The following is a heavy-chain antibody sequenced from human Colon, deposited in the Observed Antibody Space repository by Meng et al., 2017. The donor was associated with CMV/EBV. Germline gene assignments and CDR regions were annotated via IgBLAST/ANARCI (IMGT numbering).Heavy chain of an antibody. V-gene: IGHV3-48*03. CDR1: GFTFSMFSTYE. Sequence: GESLKISCSASGFTFSMFSTYEMNWVRQAPGKGLEWISSISSSGDTIYYADSVKGRFTISRDNAKNSLYLQMNSLRAEDTAVYYCVRIGYSSSSVDYWGQGTLVTVSS. CDR3: VRIGYSSSSVDY. D-gene: IGHD6-6*01. CDR2: ISSSGDTI. J-gene: IGHJ4*02.